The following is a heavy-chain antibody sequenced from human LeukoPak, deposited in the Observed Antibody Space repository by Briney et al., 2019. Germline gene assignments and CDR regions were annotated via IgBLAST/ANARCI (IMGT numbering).Heavy chain of an antibody. CDR3: ANLRDGYNYLDY. V-gene: IGHV1-69*06. J-gene: IGHJ4*02. CDR2: IIPIFGTA. D-gene: IGHD5-24*01. Sequence: SVTVSCKASGGTFSSYAISRVRQAPGQGLEWMGGIIPIFGTANYAQKFQGRVTITADKSTSTAYMELSSLRSEDTAVYYCANLRDGYNYLDYWGQGTLVSVSS. CDR1: GGTFSSYA.